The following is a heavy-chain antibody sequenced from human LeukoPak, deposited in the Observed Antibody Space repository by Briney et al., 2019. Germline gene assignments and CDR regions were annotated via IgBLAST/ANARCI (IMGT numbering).Heavy chain of an antibody. CDR3: ARDDDCSGGSCSVY. CDR2: IIPIFGTT. V-gene: IGHV1-69*13. D-gene: IGHD2-15*01. J-gene: IGHJ4*02. CDR1: GGTFSSYA. Sequence: SVKVSCKASGGTFSSYAISWVRQAPGQGLEWMGGIIPIFGTTNYAQKFQGRVTITADESTSTAYMELSSLRSEDTAVYYCARDDDCSGGSCSVYWGQGTLVTVSS.